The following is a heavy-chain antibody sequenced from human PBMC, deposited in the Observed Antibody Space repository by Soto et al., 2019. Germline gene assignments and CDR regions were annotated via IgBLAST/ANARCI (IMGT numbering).Heavy chain of an antibody. J-gene: IGHJ3*02. V-gene: IGHV1-69*02. Sequence: QVQLVQSGAEVKKPGSSVKVSCKASGGTFSSYTISWVRQAPGQGLEWMGRIIPIPGLANYGQKFQGRVTITADKATSTAYLELSSLRSEDTAVYYCARAIREVADDDAFDIWGHGTMVTVSS. CDR3: ARAIREVADDDAFDI. CDR1: GGTFSSYT. CDR2: IIPIPGLA. D-gene: IGHD2-15*01.